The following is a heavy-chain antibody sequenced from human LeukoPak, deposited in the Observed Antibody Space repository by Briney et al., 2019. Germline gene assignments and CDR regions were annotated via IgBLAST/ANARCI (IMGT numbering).Heavy chain of an antibody. CDR2: IYTSGST. V-gene: IGHV4-61*02. D-gene: IGHD2-2*01. J-gene: IGHJ5*02. CDR3: ARDVPAAPFNWFDP. Sequence: PSQTLSLTCTVSGGSISSGSYYGSWIRQPAGKGLEWIGRIYTSGSTNYNPALKSRVTISVNTAKNQCSLNLSSVTAADTAVYYCARDVPAAPFNWFDPWGQGTLVTVSS. CDR1: GGSISSGSYY.